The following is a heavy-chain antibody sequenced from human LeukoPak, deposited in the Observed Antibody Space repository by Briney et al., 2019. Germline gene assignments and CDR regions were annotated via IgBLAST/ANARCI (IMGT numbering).Heavy chain of an antibody. CDR1: GFTFSDYY. CDR3: ARDRPYYGSVDDAFDI. Sequence: GGSLRLSCAASGFTFSDYYMSWIRQAPGTGPEWVSYISSSSSYTNYADSVKGRFTISRDNAKNSLYLQMNSLRAEDTAVYYCARDRPYYGSVDDAFDIWGQGTMVTVSS. CDR2: ISSSSSYT. J-gene: IGHJ3*02. D-gene: IGHD3-10*01. V-gene: IGHV3-11*06.